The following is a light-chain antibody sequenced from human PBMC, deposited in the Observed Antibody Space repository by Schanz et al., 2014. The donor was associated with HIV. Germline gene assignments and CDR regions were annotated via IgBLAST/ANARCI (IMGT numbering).Light chain of an antibody. V-gene: IGKV3-20*01. CDR1: QSLGGSQ. Sequence: ETVLTQSPGSLSLSPGERATLSCRASQSLGGSQLAWYQHKPGQAPRLLIYGASNRATGIPDRFSGGGSGTDFTLNISRLEPEDFAVYYCQQSGDSGGTFGGGTKVDMK. CDR3: QQSGDSGGT. J-gene: IGKJ4*01. CDR2: GAS.